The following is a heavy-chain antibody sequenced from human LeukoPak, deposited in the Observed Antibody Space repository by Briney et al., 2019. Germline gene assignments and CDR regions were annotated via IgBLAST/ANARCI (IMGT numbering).Heavy chain of an antibody. J-gene: IGHJ4*02. CDR3: ANYYDSSGFDY. Sequence: GGSLRLSCVASGFTFGKYWMSWVRQAPGKGLEWVANIKLDGSEKNYVDSVKGRFTISRDNSKNTLYLQMNSLRAEDTAVYYCANYYDSSGFDYWGQGTLVTVSS. CDR2: IKLDGSEK. CDR1: GFTFGKYW. D-gene: IGHD3-22*01. V-gene: IGHV3-7*03.